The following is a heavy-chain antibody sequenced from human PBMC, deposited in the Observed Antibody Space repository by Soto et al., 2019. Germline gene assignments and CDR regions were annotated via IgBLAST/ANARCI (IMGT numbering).Heavy chain of an antibody. Sequence: PGGSLRLSCAASGFTFNIYPMSWVRQAPGKGLEWVSTVTSGDSTYYADSVKGRFTISRDNSKNTVNLQMNSLRAEDTAVYYCARDPWAADYWGQGTLVTVSS. V-gene: IGHV3-66*01. CDR1: GFTFNIYP. D-gene: IGHD3-16*01. CDR3: ARDPWAADY. J-gene: IGHJ4*02. CDR2: VTSGDST.